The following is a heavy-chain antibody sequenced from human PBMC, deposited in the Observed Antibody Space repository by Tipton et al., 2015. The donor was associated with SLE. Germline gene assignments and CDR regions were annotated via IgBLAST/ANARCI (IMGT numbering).Heavy chain of an antibody. CDR3: AREGKAIAVAGYYFDY. CDR1: GFTFSSYA. D-gene: IGHD6-19*01. CDR2: ISYDGSNK. V-gene: IGHV3-30-3*01. J-gene: IGHJ4*02. Sequence: SLRLSCAASGFTFSSYAMHWVRQAPGKGLEWVAVISYDGSNKYYADSVKGRFTISRDNSKNTLYLQMNSLRAEDTAVYYCAREGKAIAVAGYYFDYWGQGTLVTVSS.